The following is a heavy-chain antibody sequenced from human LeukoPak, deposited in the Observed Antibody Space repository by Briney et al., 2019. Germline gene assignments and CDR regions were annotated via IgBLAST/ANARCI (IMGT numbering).Heavy chain of an antibody. CDR1: GYTFTSYG. CDR3: ARDPVTGTTPSPNYGMDV. D-gene: IGHD1-20*01. J-gene: IGHJ6*02. Sequence: ASVKVSCKASGYTFTSYGISWVRQAPGQGLEWMGWISAYNGNTNYAQKLQGRVTMTTDTSTSTAYMELRGLRSDDTAVYYCARDPVTGTTPSPNYGMDVWGQGTTVTVSS. CDR2: ISAYNGNT. V-gene: IGHV1-18*01.